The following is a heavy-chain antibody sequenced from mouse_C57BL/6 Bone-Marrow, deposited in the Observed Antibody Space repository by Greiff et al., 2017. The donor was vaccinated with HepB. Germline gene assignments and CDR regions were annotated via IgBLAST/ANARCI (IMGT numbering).Heavy chain of an antibody. D-gene: IGHD1-1*01. Sequence: QVQLKQSGAELMKPGASVKLSCKATGYTFTGYWIEWVKQRPGHGLEWIGEILPGSGSTNYNEKFKGKATFTADTSSNTAYMQLSSLTTEDSAIYYCARCPYYYGSSLWYFDVWGTGTTVTVSS. CDR2: ILPGSGST. V-gene: IGHV1-9*01. CDR3: ARCPYYYGSSLWYFDV. J-gene: IGHJ1*03. CDR1: GYTFTGYW.